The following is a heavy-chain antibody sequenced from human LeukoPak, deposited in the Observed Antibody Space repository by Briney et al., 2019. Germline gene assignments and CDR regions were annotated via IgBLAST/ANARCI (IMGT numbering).Heavy chain of an antibody. D-gene: IGHD1-26*01. CDR2: INPSGGST. Sequence: ASVKVSCKASGYTFISYYMHWVRQAPGQGLEWMGIINPSGGSTNYAQKFQGRVTMTRDTSTSTVYMELSSLRSEATAVYYCARAEVIVGTTGFDYWGQGTLVTVSS. CDR3: ARAEVIVGTTGFDY. CDR1: GYTFISYY. J-gene: IGHJ4*02. V-gene: IGHV1-46*01.